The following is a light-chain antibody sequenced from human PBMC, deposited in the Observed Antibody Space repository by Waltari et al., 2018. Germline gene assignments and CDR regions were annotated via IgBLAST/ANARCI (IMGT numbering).Light chain of an antibody. CDR1: SSDVGGYNH. J-gene: IGLJ2*01. CDR3: SSFTTIGTLVV. CDR2: EVT. V-gene: IGLV2-14*01. Sequence: QSALTQPASVSGSPGQSITISCTGTSSDVGGYNHVSWYQQQPGKAPKLLISEVTNRPSVVSNRFSGSKSGNTASLTISGLQAEDEAEYYCSSFTTIGTLVVFGGGTKLTVL.